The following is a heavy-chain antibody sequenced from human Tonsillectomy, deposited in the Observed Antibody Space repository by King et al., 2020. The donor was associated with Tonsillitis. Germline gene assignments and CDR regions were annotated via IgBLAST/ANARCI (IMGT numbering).Heavy chain of an antibody. CDR1: GFTFSNYA. D-gene: IGHD1-1*01. J-gene: IGHJ4*02. Sequence: VQLVESGGGVVQPGRSLRLSCAASGFTFSNYAMHWVRQAPGKGLEWVAIISYDGSEKYYADSVKGRFTISRDNSKNKMYVLMNSLSAEDTAVYYCARDLMSGDWNDPLGYFDYWGQGTLVTVSS. CDR3: ARDLMSGDWNDPLGYFDY. CDR2: ISYDGSEK. V-gene: IGHV3-30*04.